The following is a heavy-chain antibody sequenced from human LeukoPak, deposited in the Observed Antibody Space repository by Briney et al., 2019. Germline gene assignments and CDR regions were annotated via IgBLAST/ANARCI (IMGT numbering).Heavy chain of an antibody. CDR3: AREYYDSSDYPRQHYFDY. Sequence: PGGSLRLSCAASGFTVSSNYMSWVRQAPGKGLEWVALIWYDGSYKYYADSVKGRFTISRDNSKNTLYLQMNSLRAEDTAVYYCAREYYDSSDYPRQHYFDYWGQGTLVTVSS. J-gene: IGHJ4*02. CDR2: IWYDGSYK. D-gene: IGHD3-22*01. CDR1: GFTVSSNY. V-gene: IGHV3-33*08.